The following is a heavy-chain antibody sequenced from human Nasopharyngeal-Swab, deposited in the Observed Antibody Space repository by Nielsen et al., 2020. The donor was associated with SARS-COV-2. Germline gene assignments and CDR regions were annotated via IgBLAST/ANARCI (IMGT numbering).Heavy chain of an antibody. CDR3: ATPGERDGYNGGDAFDI. J-gene: IGHJ3*02. D-gene: IGHD5-24*01. V-gene: IGHV3-23*01. CDR2: ISGSGGST. Sequence: GESLKISCAASGFTFSSYAMSWVRQAPGKGLEWVSAISGSGGSTYYADSVKGRFTISRDNSKNTLHLQMNSLRAEDTAVYYCATPGERDGYNGGDAFDIWGQGTMVTVSS. CDR1: GFTFSSYA.